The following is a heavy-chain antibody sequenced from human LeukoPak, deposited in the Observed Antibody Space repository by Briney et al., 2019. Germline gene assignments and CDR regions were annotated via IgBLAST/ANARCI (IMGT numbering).Heavy chain of an antibody. CDR2: IRYDGSNK. D-gene: IGHD5-12*01. Sequence: GGSLRLSCAASEFTFSSYGMHWVRQAPGKGLEWVTFIRYDGSNKYYADSVKGRFTISRDNSKNTLYLQMNSLRAEDTAVYYCAKEASDYYYYYYMDVWGKGTTVTISS. J-gene: IGHJ6*03. CDR1: EFTFSSYG. CDR3: AKEASDYYYYYYMDV. V-gene: IGHV3-30*02.